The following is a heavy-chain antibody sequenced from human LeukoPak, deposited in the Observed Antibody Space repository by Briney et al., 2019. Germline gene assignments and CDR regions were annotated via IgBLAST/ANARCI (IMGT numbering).Heavy chain of an antibody. J-gene: IGHJ6*02. CDR2: INHSGST. D-gene: IGHD2-2*01. V-gene: IGHV4-34*01. CDR1: GGSFSGYY. Sequence: SETLSLTCAVYGGSFSGYYWSWIRQPPGKGLEWIGEINHSGSTNYNPSLKSRVTISVDTSKNQFSLKLSSVTAADTAVYYCARGRSYCSSTSCPPKKVGPYGMDVWGRGTTVTVSS. CDR3: ARGRSYCSSTSCPPKKVGPYGMDV.